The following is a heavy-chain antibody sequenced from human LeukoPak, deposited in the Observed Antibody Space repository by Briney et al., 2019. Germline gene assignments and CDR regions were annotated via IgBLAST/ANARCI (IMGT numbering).Heavy chain of an antibody. CDR1: GYTFTNYN. CDR2: IDPSSGST. J-gene: IGHJ4*02. D-gene: IGHD3-10*01. Sequence: ASVKVSCKASGYTFTNYNMHWVRNTPGPGLEWMGLIDPSSGSTAYAQNFQDRLTMTRDMSTSTVFVELSSLRFVDTAGYYCGSKGGEGFDHWGQGTLLTVSS. CDR3: GSKGGEGFDH. V-gene: IGHV1-46*01.